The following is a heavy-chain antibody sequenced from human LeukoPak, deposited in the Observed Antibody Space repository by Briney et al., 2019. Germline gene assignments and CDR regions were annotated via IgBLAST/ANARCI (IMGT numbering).Heavy chain of an antibody. CDR2: ISYDGSNK. J-gene: IGHJ4*02. Sequence: GGSLRLSCAASGFTFSSYAMHWVRQAPGKGLEWVAVISYDGSNKYYGDSVKGRFTISRDNSKNTLYLQMNSLRAEDTAIYYCHCDGDNDYWGQGTLVTVSS. D-gene: IGHD2-21*01. V-gene: IGHV3-30*04. CDR3: HCDGDNDY. CDR1: GFTFSSYA.